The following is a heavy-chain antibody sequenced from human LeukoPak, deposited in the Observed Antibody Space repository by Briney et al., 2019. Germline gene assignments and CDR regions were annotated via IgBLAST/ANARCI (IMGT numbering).Heavy chain of an antibody. D-gene: IGHD4-17*01. V-gene: IGHV3-23*01. CDR3: AKERRDYGDYVEYFQH. CDR1: GFTFSSYA. CDR2: ISGSGGST. J-gene: IGHJ1*01. Sequence: GGSLRLSCAASGFTFSSYAMSWVRQAPGKGLEWVSAISGSGGSTYYADSVKGRFTISRDNSKNTLYLQMNSLRAEDTAVYYCAKERRDYGDYVEYFQHWGQGTLVTVSS.